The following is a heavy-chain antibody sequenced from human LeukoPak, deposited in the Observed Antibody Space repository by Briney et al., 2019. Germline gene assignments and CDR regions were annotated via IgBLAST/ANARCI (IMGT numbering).Heavy chain of an antibody. Sequence: GGSLRLSCAASGFTFSDYYMTWIRQAPGKGLEWVSYISSSSSYTNYADSVKGRFTISRDNAKNSLYLQMNSLRAEDTAVYYCARYAGRHTVAGAIGAFDIWGQGTMVTVSS. J-gene: IGHJ3*02. V-gene: IGHV3-11*03. D-gene: IGHD4-11*01. CDR3: ARYAGRHTVAGAIGAFDI. CDR1: GFTFSDYY. CDR2: ISSSSSYT.